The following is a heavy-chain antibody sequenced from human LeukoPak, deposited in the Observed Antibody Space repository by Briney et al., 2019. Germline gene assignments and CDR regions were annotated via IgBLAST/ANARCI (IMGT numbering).Heavy chain of an antibody. CDR1: GFTFSTHV. CDR2: IWYDGSNK. J-gene: IGHJ4*02. Sequence: GTSLRLSCAASGFTFSTHVMHWVRQAPGMGLVWVAVIWYDGSNKYYADSENGRFTVSRDDFKNTLDLQMNSLRAEDTAVYYCAKGVYTYGSMLLGFDDWGQGTLVAVSS. V-gene: IGHV3-33*06. D-gene: IGHD2-2*02. CDR3: AKGVYTYGSMLLGFDD.